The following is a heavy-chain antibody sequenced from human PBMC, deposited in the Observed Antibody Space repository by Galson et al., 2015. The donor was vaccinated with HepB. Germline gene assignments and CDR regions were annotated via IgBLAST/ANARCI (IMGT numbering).Heavy chain of an antibody. CDR2: ISGSGGST. CDR3: AKDHSSNWGIFDY. V-gene: IGHV3-23*01. Sequence: SLRLSCAASGFTFSSYAMSWVRQAPGKGLEWVSAISGSGGSTYYADSVKGRFTISRDNSKNTLYLQMNSLRAEDTAVYYCAKDHSSNWGIFDYWGQGTLVTVSS. J-gene: IGHJ4*02. D-gene: IGHD7-27*01. CDR1: GFTFSSYA.